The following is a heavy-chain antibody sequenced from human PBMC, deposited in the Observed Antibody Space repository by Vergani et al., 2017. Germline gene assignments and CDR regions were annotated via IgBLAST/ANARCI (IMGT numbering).Heavy chain of an antibody. CDR1: DSSIMTNPY. V-gene: IGHV4-38-2*01. CDR2: IYHSGDT. CDR3: ARHRGSWGFFPSSYFYVMGV. D-gene: IGHD3-10*01. Sequence: QVQLQESGPGLVKPSETLSLTCDVSDSSIMTNPYWGWFRQSPGKGLEWMGCIYHSGDTQYNSSLKSRVSISIVSSSKFSLSLTSVTAADTAIYYCARHRGSWGFFPSSYFYVMGVLGHGTTVTVSS. J-gene: IGHJ6*02.